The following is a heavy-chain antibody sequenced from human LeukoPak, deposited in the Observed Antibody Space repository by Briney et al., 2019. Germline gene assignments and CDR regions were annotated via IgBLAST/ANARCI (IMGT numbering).Heavy chain of an antibody. CDR2: IYNSGNT. CDR1: GASISSGDHS. J-gene: IGHJ4*02. Sequence: SQTLSLTCTVSGASISSGDHSWSWIRQPQGKGLEWIGYIYNSGNTYYNPSLKSRLTISLDTSKSRFSLKMRSVTAADTAVYYCARVALTGYSSSWYFDYWGQGTLVTVSS. V-gene: IGHV4-30-4*01. CDR3: ARVALTGYSSSWYFDY. D-gene: IGHD6-13*01.